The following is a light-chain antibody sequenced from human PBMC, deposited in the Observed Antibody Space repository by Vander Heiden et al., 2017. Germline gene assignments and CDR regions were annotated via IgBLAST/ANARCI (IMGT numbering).Light chain of an antibody. V-gene: IGKV3-15*01. CDR1: QSISNF. CDR2: GAS. Sequence: VVVTQSPATLSVSPGERATLSCRTSQSISNFLAWYQQKPGQAPRLLIYGASTRATGIPARFSGSGSATDFTLTISSLQSEDSAVYYCQQYNNWPPLTFGGGTKVEIK. J-gene: IGKJ4*01. CDR3: QQYNNWPPLT.